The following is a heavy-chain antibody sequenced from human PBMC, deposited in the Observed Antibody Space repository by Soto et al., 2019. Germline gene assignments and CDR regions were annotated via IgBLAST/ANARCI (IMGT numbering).Heavy chain of an antibody. D-gene: IGHD4-17*01. CDR1: GGSISSGGYS. J-gene: IGHJ4*02. V-gene: IGHV4-61*08. CDR2: ICYSGTT. CDR3: ARTTAVPNTLRSRYFFDY. Sequence: SETLSLTCAVSGGSISSGGYSWSWIRQPPGKGLEWIGYICYSGTTNYNPSLKSRVTISVDLSKNQFSLRLSSVTTADTALYYCARTTAVPNTLRSRYFFDYWGQGTLVTVSS.